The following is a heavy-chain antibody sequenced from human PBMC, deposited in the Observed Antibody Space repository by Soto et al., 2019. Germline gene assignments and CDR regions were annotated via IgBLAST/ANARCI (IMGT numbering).Heavy chain of an antibody. J-gene: IGHJ6*02. CDR2: ISGSGGST. Sequence: GGSLRLSCAASGFTFSSYAMSWVRQAPGKGLEWVSAISGSGGSTYYADSVKGRFTISRDNSKNTLYLQMNSLRAEDTAVYYCAKSRELVSYYYYYGMDVWGQGTKVTVSS. CDR3: AKSRELVSYYYYYGMDV. V-gene: IGHV3-23*01. D-gene: IGHD1-26*01. CDR1: GFTFSSYA.